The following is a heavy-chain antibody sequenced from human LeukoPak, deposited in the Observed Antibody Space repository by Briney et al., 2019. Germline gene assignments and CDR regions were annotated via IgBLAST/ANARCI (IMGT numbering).Heavy chain of an antibody. CDR2: IKSKTDGGTT. J-gene: IGHJ5*02. Sequence: GGSLRLSCAASGFTFSNAWMSWVRQAPGKGLEWVGRIKSKTDGGTTDYAAPVKGRLTISRDDSKNTLYLQMNSLKTEDTAVYYCTTAIDLGWFDPWGQGTLVTVSS. CDR3: TTAIDLGWFDP. V-gene: IGHV3-15*01. CDR1: GFTFSNAW.